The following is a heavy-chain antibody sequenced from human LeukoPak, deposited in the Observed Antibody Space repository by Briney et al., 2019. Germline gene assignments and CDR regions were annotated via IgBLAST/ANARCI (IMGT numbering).Heavy chain of an antibody. Sequence: SGGSLRLSCAASGFTFSTYGMHWVRQAPGKGLEWVAVMSYDGINKYYEDSVKGRFIISRDTSKNTLYLQMNSLRAEDTAVYYCAREWSQGHWGQGTLVTVSS. CDR2: MSYDGINK. D-gene: IGHD3-3*01. CDR3: AREWSQGH. J-gene: IGHJ4*02. V-gene: IGHV3-30*03. CDR1: GFTFSTYG.